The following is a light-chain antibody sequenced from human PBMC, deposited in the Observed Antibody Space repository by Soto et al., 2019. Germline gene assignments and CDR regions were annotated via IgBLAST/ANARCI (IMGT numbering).Light chain of an antibody. CDR1: ETVTSTH. Sequence: IVLTQSPGTLSLSPGERATLSCRASETVTSTHLAWYQQKPGQAPRLLIYGAPSRATGIPDRFSGSGSGTDFTLTITRVEPEDFAVYYCQQYDKWPQPFGQGTKVDI. CDR3: QQYDKWPQP. CDR2: GAP. J-gene: IGKJ1*01. V-gene: IGKV3-20*01.